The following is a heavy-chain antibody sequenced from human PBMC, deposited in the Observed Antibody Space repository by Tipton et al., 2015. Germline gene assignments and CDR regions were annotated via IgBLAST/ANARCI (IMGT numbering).Heavy chain of an antibody. CDR3: ARLHAGVNS. Sequence: LRLSCTVSGVSVTSGSFYWSWIRQSPGKGLEWIGYIYHTGSTIYNPSLKSRVTISLDRSKNQFSLKLSSVTAADTAVYYCARLHAGVNSWGQGTLVTVSS. CDR2: IYHTGST. CDR1: GVSVTSGSFY. V-gene: IGHV4-61*01. J-gene: IGHJ4*02. D-gene: IGHD3-10*01.